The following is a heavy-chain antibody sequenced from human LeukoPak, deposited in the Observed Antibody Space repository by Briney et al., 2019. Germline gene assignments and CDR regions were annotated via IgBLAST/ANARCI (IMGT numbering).Heavy chain of an antibody. J-gene: IGHJ4*02. Sequence: GGSLRLSCAASGFTFSSYAMHWVRQGPGRGLEYVASITSNGGSTYYANSVKGRFTISRDTSKNTLYLQMSSLRAEDTAVYYCVKDFGGNFLFDFWGQGTLVTVSS. CDR2: ITSNGGST. V-gene: IGHV3-64D*06. CDR3: VKDFGGNFLFDF. CDR1: GFTFSSYA. D-gene: IGHD4-23*01.